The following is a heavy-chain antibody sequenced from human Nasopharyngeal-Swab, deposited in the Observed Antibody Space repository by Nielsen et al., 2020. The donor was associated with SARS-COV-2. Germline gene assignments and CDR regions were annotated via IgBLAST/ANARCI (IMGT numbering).Heavy chain of an antibody. CDR3: ARVRGSMDHDAFDI. CDR1: GFTFSSYG. CDR2: ISSSSYI. D-gene: IGHD3-10*01. V-gene: IGHV3-21*01. Sequence: GESLKISCAASGFTFSSYGMHWVRQAPGKGLEWVSSISSSSYIYYADSVKGRFTISRDNAKNSLYLQMNSLRAEDTAVYYCARVRGSMDHDAFDIWGQGTMVTVSS. J-gene: IGHJ3*02.